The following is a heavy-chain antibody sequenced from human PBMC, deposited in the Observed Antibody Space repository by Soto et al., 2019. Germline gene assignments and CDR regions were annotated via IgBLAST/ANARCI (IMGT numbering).Heavy chain of an antibody. CDR3: ARDLYYYDSSGYYWIDRFDP. CDR2: IYHSGST. Sequence: TLSLTCAVSGGSISSGGYSWSWIRQPPGKGLEWIGYIYHSGSTYYNPSLKSRVTISVDRSKNQFSLKLSSVTAADTAVYYCARDLYYYDSSGYYWIDRFDPWGQGTLVTVSS. CDR1: GGSISSGGYS. V-gene: IGHV4-30-2*01. J-gene: IGHJ5*02. D-gene: IGHD3-22*01.